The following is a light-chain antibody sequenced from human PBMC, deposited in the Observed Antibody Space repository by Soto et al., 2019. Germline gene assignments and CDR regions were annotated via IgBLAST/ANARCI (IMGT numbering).Light chain of an antibody. V-gene: IGKV3-11*02. CDR2: DTS. CDR1: ESVGRY. J-gene: IGKJ4*02. CDR3: QQRSNWPCT. Sequence: EIVLTQSPVTLSLSPGDTATLSCRASESVGRYLAWYQQKPGQAPRLLMYDTSKRATGIPARFSGSGYGRDFTLTISSLEPEDFAVYYCQQRSNWPCTFGGGTKVEIK.